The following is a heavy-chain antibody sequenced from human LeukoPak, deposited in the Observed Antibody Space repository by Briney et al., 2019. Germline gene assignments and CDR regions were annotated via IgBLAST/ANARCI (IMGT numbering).Heavy chain of an antibody. D-gene: IGHD2-8*02. J-gene: IGHJ4*02. Sequence: SGPALVEPTENLTLTCTSSGFSLSTSRLGVGWIRQPPGKALEWLALTYWDDDKRYSPSLKSRLTITKDTSKNQVVLTMTNMDPVDTATYYCAHGLTEGPAGAAGDYFDYWGQGTLVTVSS. CDR2: TYWDDDK. CDR1: GFSLSTSRLG. CDR3: AHGLTEGPAGAAGDYFDY. V-gene: IGHV2-5*02.